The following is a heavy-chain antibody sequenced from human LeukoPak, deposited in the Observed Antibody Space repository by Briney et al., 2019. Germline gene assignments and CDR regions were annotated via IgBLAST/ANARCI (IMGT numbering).Heavy chain of an antibody. CDR1: GFTFSDYY. CDR3: ARGGFRLIDY. CDR2: ISSSGSNT. J-gene: IGHJ4*02. V-gene: IGHV3-11*05. Sequence: AGGSLRLSCAASGFTFSDYYMSWLRQAPGKGLEWISSISSSGSNTNYADSVKGRFTISRDNAKNSLYLQMNSLRAEDTAVYFCARGGFRLIDYWGQGTLVTVSS.